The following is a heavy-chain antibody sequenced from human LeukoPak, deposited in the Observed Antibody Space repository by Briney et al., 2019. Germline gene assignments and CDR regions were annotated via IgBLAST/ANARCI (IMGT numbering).Heavy chain of an antibody. J-gene: IGHJ6*02. D-gene: IGHD1-7*01. Sequence: GGSLRLSCAASGFTFSSYSMNWVRQAPGKGLEWVGQTVSEIDGGTTDYATPVKGRFTISRDDSKSTLYLQMNSLKIEDTAVYYCTTDEDWNYARKDVWGQGATVIVSS. CDR1: GFTFSSYS. CDR2: TVSEIDGGTT. CDR3: TTDEDWNYARKDV. V-gene: IGHV3-15*04.